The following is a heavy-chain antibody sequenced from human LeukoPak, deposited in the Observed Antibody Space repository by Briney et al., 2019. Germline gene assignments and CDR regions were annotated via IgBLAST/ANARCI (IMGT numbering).Heavy chain of an antibody. CDR2: ISSSSSYI. V-gene: IGHV3-21*01. CDR3: ARDGSATVVLDY. Sequence: PGGSLRLSCAASGFTFSSYAMSWVRQAPGKGLEWVSSISSSSSYIYYADSVKGRFTISRDNAKNSLYLQMNSLRAEDTAVYYCARDGSATVVLDYWGQGTLVTVSS. J-gene: IGHJ4*02. D-gene: IGHD4-23*01. CDR1: GFTFSSYA.